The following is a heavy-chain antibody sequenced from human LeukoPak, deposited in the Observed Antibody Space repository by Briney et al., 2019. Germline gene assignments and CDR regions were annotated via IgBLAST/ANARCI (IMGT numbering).Heavy chain of an antibody. D-gene: IGHD4-23*01. CDR1: GFTFSSYW. CDR2: IKQDGSEK. Sequence: PGGSLRLSCAASGFTFSSYWMSWVRQAPGKGLEWVANIKQDGSEKYYVDSVKGRFTISRDNAKKSLHLQMNSLRVEDTAVYYCARGPGGVVTTTEGWLDPWGQGTLVTVSS. CDR3: ARGPGGVVTTTEGWLDP. V-gene: IGHV3-7*01. J-gene: IGHJ5*02.